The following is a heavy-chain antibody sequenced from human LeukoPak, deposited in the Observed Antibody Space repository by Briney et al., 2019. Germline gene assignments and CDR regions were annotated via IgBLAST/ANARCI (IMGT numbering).Heavy chain of an antibody. V-gene: IGHV1-18*04. D-gene: IGHD3-10*01. Sequence: ASVKVSCKASGYTFTSYGISWVRQAPGQGLEWMGWISAYNGNTNYAQKLQGRVTMTTDTSTSIAYMELRSLRSDDTAVYYCASLAVGRGSGSYSDYWGQGTLVTVSS. J-gene: IGHJ4*02. CDR1: GYTFTSYG. CDR3: ASLAVGRGSGSYSDY. CDR2: ISAYNGNT.